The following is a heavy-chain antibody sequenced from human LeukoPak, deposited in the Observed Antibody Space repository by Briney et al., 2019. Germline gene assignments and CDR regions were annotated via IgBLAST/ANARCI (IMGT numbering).Heavy chain of an antibody. J-gene: IGHJ3*02. CDR3: ATQFGSFWSGRGAFDI. CDR1: GYTLTELS. V-gene: IGHV1-24*01. Sequence: GASVKVSCKVSGYTLTELSMHWVRQAPGKGLEWMGGFDPEDGETIYAQKFQGRVTMTEDTSTDTAYMELSSLRSEDAAVYYCATQFGSFWSGRGAFDIWGQGTMVTVSS. CDR2: FDPEDGET. D-gene: IGHD3-3*01.